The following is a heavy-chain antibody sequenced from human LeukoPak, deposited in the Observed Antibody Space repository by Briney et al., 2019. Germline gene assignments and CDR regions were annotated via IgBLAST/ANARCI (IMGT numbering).Heavy chain of an antibody. CDR1: GFTFDDYT. CDR2: ISWDGINT. D-gene: IGHD3-3*01. J-gene: IGHJ6*03. CDR3: AKTSRPLTIFGVDQPYYFYYMDV. Sequence: GGSLRLSCAASGFTFDDYTMHWVRQAPGKGLEWVSLISWDGINTYSADSVKGRFTISRDNGKNSLYLQMNSLRTEDTALYYCAKTSRPLTIFGVDQPYYFYYMDVWGKGTTVTVSS. V-gene: IGHV3-43*01.